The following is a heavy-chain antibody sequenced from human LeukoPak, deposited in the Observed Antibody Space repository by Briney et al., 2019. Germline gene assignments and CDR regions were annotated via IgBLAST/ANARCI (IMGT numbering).Heavy chain of an antibody. CDR1: GFTFSTYW. CDR2: ISSDASIT. J-gene: IGHJ6*02. D-gene: IGHD7-27*01. Sequence: GGSLRLSCAASGFTFSTYWMHWVRQDPGKGLVWVSRISSDASITSYADPVKGRFTISRDNAKNSLYLQMNSLRAEDTALYYCAKAHTGDDYYGMDVWGQGTTVTVSS. CDR3: AKAHTGDDYYGMDV. V-gene: IGHV3-74*01.